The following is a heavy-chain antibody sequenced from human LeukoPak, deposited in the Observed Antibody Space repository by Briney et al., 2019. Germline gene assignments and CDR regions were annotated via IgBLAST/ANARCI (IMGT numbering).Heavy chain of an antibody. V-gene: IGHV1-18*01. CDR2: ISAYNGNT. CDR3: ARDPRSTYDFCSGYSKYDAYDI. D-gene: IGHD3-3*01. CDR1: GYTFTSYV. J-gene: IGHJ3*02. Sequence: ASVKVSCKASGYTFTSYVIRWVRQAPGQRLEGRGLISAYNGNTNYPQKLQGRVTVTTDTSTSTAYMELRSLRSADTAVYYSARDPRSTYDFCSGYSKYDAYDIWGQGTILTVSS.